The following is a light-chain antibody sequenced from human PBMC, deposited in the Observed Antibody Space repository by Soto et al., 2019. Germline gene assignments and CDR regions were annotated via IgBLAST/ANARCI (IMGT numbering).Light chain of an antibody. CDR3: RHGTDFSWT. CDR1: QSLVYSDGNTY. J-gene: IGKJ1*01. CDR2: KVS. V-gene: IGKV2-30*01. Sequence: DVVMTQSPLSLPVTLGQSASISCRSSQSLVYSDGNTYVNWFQQRPVQSPRRLSYKVSDRDSGVPSRFRGSGSSAVALRKSSRVETEFVGVYCSRHGTDFSWTFGQGPNVQI.